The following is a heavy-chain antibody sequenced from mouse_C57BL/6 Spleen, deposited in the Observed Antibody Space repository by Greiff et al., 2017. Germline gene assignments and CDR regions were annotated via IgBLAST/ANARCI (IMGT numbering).Heavy chain of an antibody. V-gene: IGHV1-53*01. D-gene: IGHD1-1*01. J-gene: IGHJ2*01. CDR2: INPGNGGT. CDR3: ARSYYYGPYYFDY. CDR1: GYTFTSYW. Sequence: QVQLQQPGTELVKPGASVKLSCKASGYTFTSYWMHWVKQRPGQGLEWIGNINPGNGGTNYNEKFKSKATRTVDKSSITAYMQLSRLTSEDSAVYYGARSYYYGPYYFDYWGQGTTLTVSS.